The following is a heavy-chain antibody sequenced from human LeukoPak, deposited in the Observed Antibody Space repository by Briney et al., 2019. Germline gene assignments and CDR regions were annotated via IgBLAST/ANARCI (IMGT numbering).Heavy chain of an antibody. Sequence: GGSLRLSCAASGFTFSSYGMHWVRQAPGKGLEWVAAISYDGSNKYYADSVKGRFTISRDNSKNTLYLQMNSLRAEDTAVYYCAKVPDGDYGVDYWGQGTLVTVSS. D-gene: IGHD4-17*01. CDR2: ISYDGSNK. V-gene: IGHV3-30*18. CDR3: AKVPDGDYGVDY. J-gene: IGHJ4*02. CDR1: GFTFSSYG.